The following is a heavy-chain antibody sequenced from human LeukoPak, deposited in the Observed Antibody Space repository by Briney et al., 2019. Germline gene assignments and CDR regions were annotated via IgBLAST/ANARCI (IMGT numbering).Heavy chain of an antibody. J-gene: IGHJ5*02. V-gene: IGHV5-51*01. CDR2: IYPGDSDT. D-gene: IGHD6-19*01. CDR3: ARQGVAVAGTLWLDP. Sequence: GESLNISFRGSGYTFINYWIAWVRPLPGKGLEWMGIIYPGDSDTTYSPSFQGQVTISVDESINTTYLHWKSLKASDSAIYFCARQGVAVAGTLWLDPWGQGTLVTVSS. CDR1: GYTFINYW.